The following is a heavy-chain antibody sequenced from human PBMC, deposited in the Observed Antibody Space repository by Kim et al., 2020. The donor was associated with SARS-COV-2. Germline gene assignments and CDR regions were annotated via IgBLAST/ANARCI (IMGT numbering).Heavy chain of an antibody. J-gene: IGHJ4*02. V-gene: IGHV3-48*02. CDR1: GFTFSSYS. CDR3: ARDRPQYCSSTSCYGNYFDY. CDR2: ISSSSSTI. D-gene: IGHD2-2*01. Sequence: GGCLRLSCAASGFTFSSYSMNWVRQAPGKGLEWVSYISSSSSTIYYADSVKGRFTISRDNAKNSLYLQMNSLRDEDTAVYYCARDRPQYCSSTSCYGNYFDYWGQGTLVTVSS.